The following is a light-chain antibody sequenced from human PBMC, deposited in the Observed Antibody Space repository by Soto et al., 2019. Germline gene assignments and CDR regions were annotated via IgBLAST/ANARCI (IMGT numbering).Light chain of an antibody. CDR3: SSYTSRSTVV. V-gene: IGLV2-14*01. Sequence: QSALTQPASVSGSPGQSITISCTGTSSDVGGYNYVSWYQQHPGKAPKFMIYAVSNRPSGVSNRFSGSKSGNTASLTISGIAAEDEADYYCSSYTSRSTVVFGGGTKLT. CDR1: SSDVGGYNY. J-gene: IGLJ2*01. CDR2: AVS.